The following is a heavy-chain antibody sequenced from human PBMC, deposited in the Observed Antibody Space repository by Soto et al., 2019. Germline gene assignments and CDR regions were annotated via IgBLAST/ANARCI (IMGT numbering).Heavy chain of an antibody. D-gene: IGHD2-15*01. CDR1: GGSLSSSSYY. CDR2: IYYNGNT. Sequence: SETLSLTCTVSGGSLSSSSYYWGWIRQPPGKGLEWIGNIYYNGNTYYNPSLKSRVTISVDTSKNQFSLKLSSVTAADTAVHYCARLRIYCSGGSCYYYFDYWGQGTLVTVSS. V-gene: IGHV4-39*01. CDR3: ARLRIYCSGGSCYYYFDY. J-gene: IGHJ4*02.